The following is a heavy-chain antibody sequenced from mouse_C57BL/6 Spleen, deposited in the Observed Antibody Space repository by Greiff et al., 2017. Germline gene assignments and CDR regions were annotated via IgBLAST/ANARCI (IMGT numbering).Heavy chain of an antibody. J-gene: IGHJ3*01. D-gene: IGHD2-4*01. Sequence: EVMLVESGGGLVKPGGSLKLSCAASGFTFSSYAMSWVRQTPEKRLEWVATISDGGSYTYYPDNVKGRFTISRDTAKNNLYLQMSHLKSEDTALYYCAREDYDYDGAWFAYWGQATLVTVSA. CDR2: ISDGGSYT. CDR3: AREDYDYDGAWFAY. CDR1: GFTFSSYA. V-gene: IGHV5-4*01.